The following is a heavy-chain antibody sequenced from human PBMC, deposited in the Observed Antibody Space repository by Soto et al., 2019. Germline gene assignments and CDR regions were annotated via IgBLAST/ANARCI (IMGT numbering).Heavy chain of an antibody. CDR1: GGSFSGYY. D-gene: IGHD2-8*02. V-gene: IGHV4-34*01. CDR3: ARDKITGLIDY. Sequence: QVQLQQWGAGLLKPSETLSLTCAVYGGSFSGYYWTWIRQPPGTGLEWIGEINHSGSTNYNPSLKSRVTISVDTSKNQFSLKLPSVTAADTAVYYCARDKITGLIDYWGQGTLVTVSS. CDR2: INHSGST. J-gene: IGHJ4*02.